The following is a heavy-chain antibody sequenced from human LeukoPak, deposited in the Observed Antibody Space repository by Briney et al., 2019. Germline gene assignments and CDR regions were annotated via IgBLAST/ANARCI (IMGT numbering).Heavy chain of an antibody. Sequence: SVKVSCKASGGTFSSYAISWVRQAPGQGLEWMGRIIPILGIANYAQKFQGRVTITADKSTSTAYMELSSLRPEDTAVYYCARPLNPYDCSSTSCYAAGHYYYYYGMDVWGQGTTVTVSS. CDR2: IIPILGIA. J-gene: IGHJ6*02. CDR3: ARPLNPYDCSSTSCYAAGHYYYYYGMDV. CDR1: GGTFSSYA. D-gene: IGHD2-2*01. V-gene: IGHV1-69*04.